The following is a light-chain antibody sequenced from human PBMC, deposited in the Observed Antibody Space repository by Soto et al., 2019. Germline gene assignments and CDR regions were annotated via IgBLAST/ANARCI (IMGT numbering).Light chain of an antibody. J-gene: IGLJ1*01. CDR1: SSDVGGYNF. CDR2: EGS. V-gene: IGLV2-23*01. Sequence: QSALTQPASVSGSPGQSITLSCTGPSSDVGGYNFVSWYQQHPGKAPKLLISEGSERPSGVSYRFSGSKSGNTASLTISGLQAEDEADYYCCSYTRSSSYVFGTGTKVTVL. CDR3: CSYTRSSSYV.